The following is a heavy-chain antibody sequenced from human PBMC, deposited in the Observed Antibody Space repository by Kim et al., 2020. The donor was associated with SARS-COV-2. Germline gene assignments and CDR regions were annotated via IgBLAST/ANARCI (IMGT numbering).Heavy chain of an antibody. CDR3: TRVTLSEGHDLYYLDY. Sequence: GGSLRLSCTASGFTFGDYAMSWFRQAPGKGLEWVGFIRSKAYGGTTEYAAPVKGRFTISRDDSKSIAYLQMNSLKTEDTAVYYCTRVTLSEGHDLYYLDYWGQGTLVTVSS. J-gene: IGHJ4*02. CDR1: GFTFGDYA. V-gene: IGHV3-49*03. CDR2: IRSKAYGGTT. D-gene: IGHD3-3*01.